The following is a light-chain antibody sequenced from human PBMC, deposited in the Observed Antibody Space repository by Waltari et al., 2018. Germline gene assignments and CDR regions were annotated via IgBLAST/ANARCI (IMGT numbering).Light chain of an antibody. CDR1: QSVSGY. J-gene: IGKJ4*01. CDR3: QQRSNWPLT. Sequence: SRRASQSVSGYVAWYQQKPGQAPRLLIYNTSKRATGIPARFSCSGSGTDFTLTISSLEPEDFAVYYCQQRSNWPLTFGGGTKVEIK. V-gene: IGKV3-11*01. CDR2: NTS.